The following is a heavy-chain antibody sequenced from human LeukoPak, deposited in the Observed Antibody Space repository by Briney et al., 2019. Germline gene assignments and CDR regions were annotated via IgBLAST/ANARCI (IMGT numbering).Heavy chain of an antibody. D-gene: IGHD1-26*01. Sequence: RXVRQAXXXXXXXVAVIWYDENNKYYVDSVKGRFTISRDNSKNTLYLQMNSLRAEDTAVYYCARVGSWSYHGDYWGQGTLVTVSS. J-gene: IGHJ4*02. V-gene: IGHV3-33*01. CDR2: IWYDENNK. CDR3: ARVGSWSYHGDY.